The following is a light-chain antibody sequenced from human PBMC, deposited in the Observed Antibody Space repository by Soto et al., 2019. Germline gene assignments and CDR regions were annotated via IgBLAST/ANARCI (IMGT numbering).Light chain of an antibody. CDR2: DAY. CDR1: QSFRGL. V-gene: IGKV3-11*01. Sequence: LLTQSPVTLSISPGERATLSCRASQSFRGLLAWYQQKPGQAPRLLIYDAYNRATGIPPRFSGSGSGTDFTLTISSLEPEDSAVYYCQQRHMWPITFAQGTRLAIK. CDR3: QQRHMWPIT. J-gene: IGKJ5*01.